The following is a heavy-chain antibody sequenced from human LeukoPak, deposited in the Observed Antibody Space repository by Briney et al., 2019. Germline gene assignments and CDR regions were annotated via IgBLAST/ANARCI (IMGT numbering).Heavy chain of an antibody. CDR1: GGSLTSYY. Sequence: SETLSLTCAVSGGSLTSYYWSWIRQPPGKGLDWIGFIYYRGSTNYNPSLESRVTISVDTSKNRFSLKLSSVTAADTAVYYCARDRYSGYDGFGAFDIWGQGTMVTVSS. CDR2: IYYRGST. D-gene: IGHD5-12*01. J-gene: IGHJ3*02. V-gene: IGHV4-59*01. CDR3: ARDRYSGYDGFGAFDI.